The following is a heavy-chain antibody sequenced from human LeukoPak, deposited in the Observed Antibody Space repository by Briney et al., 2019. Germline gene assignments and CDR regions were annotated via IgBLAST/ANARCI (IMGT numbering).Heavy chain of an antibody. CDR3: AKDYGWFGELLS. CDR2: IWYDGSNK. Sequence: GTSLRLSCAASGFTFSSYGMHWVRQAPGKGLEWVAVIWYDGSNKYYADSVKGRFTISRDNSKDTLYLQMNSLRAEDTAVYYCAKDYGWFGELLSWGQGTLVTVSS. J-gene: IGHJ4*02. CDR1: GFTFSSYG. V-gene: IGHV3-33*06. D-gene: IGHD3-10*01.